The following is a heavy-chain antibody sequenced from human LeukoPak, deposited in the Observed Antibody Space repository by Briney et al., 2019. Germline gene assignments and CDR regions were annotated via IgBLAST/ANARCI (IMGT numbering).Heavy chain of an antibody. D-gene: IGHD1-26*01. V-gene: IGHV3-11*06. CDR1: GFTFSGYG. CDR3: ARVGSRGYYFDY. CDR2: IGGSSTYT. J-gene: IGHJ4*02. Sequence: GGSLRLPCGASGFTFSGYGMSWVRQAPGKGLEWVSHIGGSSTYTNYADSVKGRFTISRDNANNSLYLQMNSLTAEDAAVFYCARVGSRGYYFDYWGQGTLVSVSS.